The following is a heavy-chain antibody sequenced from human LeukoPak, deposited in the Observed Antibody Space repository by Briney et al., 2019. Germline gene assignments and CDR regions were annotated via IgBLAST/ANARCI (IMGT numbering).Heavy chain of an antibody. Sequence: TGESLQISCQGSGYIFTTYWIGWVRQLPGKGLEWMGIIYPGDSDTRYSPSFQGQVTISADKSISTAYLQWSSLKASDTAMYYCARGSSSGYYGYFQHWGQGTLVTVSS. D-gene: IGHD3-22*01. CDR3: ARGSSSGYYGYFQH. CDR2: IYPGDSDT. J-gene: IGHJ1*01. V-gene: IGHV5-51*01. CDR1: GYIFTTYW.